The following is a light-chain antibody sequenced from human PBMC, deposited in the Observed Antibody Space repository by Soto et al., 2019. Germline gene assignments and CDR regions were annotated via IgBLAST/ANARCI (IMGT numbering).Light chain of an antibody. CDR1: QSIGSW. CDR3: QQYDSYSWT. Sequence: IQMTQSPSSLSASVGDRVAITCRASQSIGSWVAWYQQKPGKAPKVLISKASTLESGVPARFSGSGSGTEFTLTISSLQTDDFATYYCQQYDSYSWTFGQGTKVDIK. V-gene: IGKV1-5*03. J-gene: IGKJ1*01. CDR2: KAS.